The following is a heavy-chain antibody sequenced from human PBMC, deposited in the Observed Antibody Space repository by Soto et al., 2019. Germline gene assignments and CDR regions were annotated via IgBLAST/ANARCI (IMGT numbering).Heavy chain of an antibody. CDR3: ARPSGSYGDYAWSLKY. Sequence: QVQLVQSGAEVKKPGASVKVSCKASGYTFTGYSVGWVRQAPGQGLEWMGWISAYSGDTYYAQRFQDSLTMTTDASTSTAYMELTRLRSDDTAVYYCARPSGSYGDYAWSLKYWGQGTLVTVSS. CDR2: ISAYSGDT. V-gene: IGHV1-18*01. CDR1: GYTFTGYS. D-gene: IGHD4-17*01. J-gene: IGHJ4*02.